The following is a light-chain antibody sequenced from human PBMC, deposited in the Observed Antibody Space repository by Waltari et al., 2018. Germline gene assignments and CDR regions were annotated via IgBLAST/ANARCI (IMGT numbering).Light chain of an antibody. V-gene: IGLV4-69*01. J-gene: IGLJ3*02. CDR3: QTGGHGTWV. CDR2: VTSDGSH. CDR1: SGLSSNV. Sequence: QLVLTQSPPASASLGASVKLTCTLSSGLSSNVIALLQQQPEKGPRYLMKVTSDGSHSKGDEIPDRFSGSSSGAERYLTISSLQSEDEADYYCQTGGHGTWVFGGGTKLTVL.